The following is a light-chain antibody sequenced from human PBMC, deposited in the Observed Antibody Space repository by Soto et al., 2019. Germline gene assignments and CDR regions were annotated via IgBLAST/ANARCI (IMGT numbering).Light chain of an antibody. J-gene: IGKJ2*01. CDR1: QTISNY. V-gene: IGKV1-39*01. Sequence: DIQMTQSPSSLSASVGDRVTITCRASQTISNYLNWYQQKPGKAPKLLIFSASNLRSGVPSRFSGSGSATYFTLTISSLQPEDFATYYCQQTYSSLMYTFGQGTKLEI. CDR3: QQTYSSLMYT. CDR2: SAS.